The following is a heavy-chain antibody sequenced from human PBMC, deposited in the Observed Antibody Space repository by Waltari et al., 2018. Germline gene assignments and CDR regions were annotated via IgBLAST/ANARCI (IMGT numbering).Heavy chain of an antibody. J-gene: IGHJ3*01. CDR3: ARENRGAGTGPVVIAVDLFDL. D-gene: IGHD3-16*02. CDR2: INESGNT. CDR1: VVSFSLYC. Sequence: VQLHQGGAGLLKPSEPLSPPCGFSVVSFSLYCWTGIRQSHGKGREWIGDINESGNTPYDPSLNGRVTVSIDTSKNEFSLKLTAVTAADTGVYFCARENRGAGTGPVVIAVDLFDLWGQGTMVTVSS. V-gene: IGHV4-34*01.